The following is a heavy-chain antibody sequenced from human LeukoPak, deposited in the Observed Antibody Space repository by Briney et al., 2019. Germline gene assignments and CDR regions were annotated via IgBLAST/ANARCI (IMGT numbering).Heavy chain of an antibody. D-gene: IGHD3-22*01. CDR3: AKDTHSSGYYFAGEY. J-gene: IGHJ4*02. Sequence: GGSLRLSCAASGFTLSSYGMHWVRQAPGKGLEWVAFIRYDETNKYYVDSVKGRFTISRDNSKNTLYLQMSSLRDEDTAVYYCAKDTHSSGYYFAGEYWGQGTLVTVSS. CDR2: IRYDETNK. V-gene: IGHV3-30*02. CDR1: GFTLSSYG.